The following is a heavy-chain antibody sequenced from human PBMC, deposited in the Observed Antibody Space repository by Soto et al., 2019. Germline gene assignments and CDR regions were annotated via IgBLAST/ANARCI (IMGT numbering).Heavy chain of an antibody. J-gene: IGHJ4*02. D-gene: IGHD2-8*01. Sequence: QVKLLESGGGEVQPGRSLRLSCAASGFSFGRYGMHWVRQAPGKGLEWVAVISYDGTNKYYADSVKGRFTISRDNSKNMLYMQMNSLRAEDTAVYYCAKEYVRTLDYWGQGTLVTVSS. CDR2: ISYDGTNK. CDR3: AKEYVRTLDY. CDR1: GFSFGRYG. V-gene: IGHV3-30*18.